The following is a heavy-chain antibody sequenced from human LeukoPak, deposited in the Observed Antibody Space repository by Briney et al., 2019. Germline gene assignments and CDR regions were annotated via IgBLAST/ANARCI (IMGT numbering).Heavy chain of an antibody. CDR1: GFTISSYA. Sequence: GGSLRLSCAASGFTISSYAMHWVRQAPGKGLEWEAVISYDGSNKYYADSVKGRFTISRDNSKNTLYLQMNSLRAEDTAVYYCARDGLGMAVAGTLDYWGQGTLVTVSS. CDR2: ISYDGSNK. V-gene: IGHV3-30*04. J-gene: IGHJ4*02. CDR3: ARDGLGMAVAGTLDY. D-gene: IGHD6-19*01.